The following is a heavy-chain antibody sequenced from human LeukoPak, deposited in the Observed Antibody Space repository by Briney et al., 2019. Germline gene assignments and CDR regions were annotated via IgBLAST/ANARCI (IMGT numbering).Heavy chain of an antibody. V-gene: IGHV1-69*01. CDR2: IIPISGTA. CDR1: GGTFRSYA. J-gene: IGHJ4*02. CDR3: ARDQLETAAGTGYFDY. D-gene: IGHD6-13*01. Sequence: GSSVKVSCKASGGTFRSYAISWVRQAPGQGLEWMGGIIPISGTANYAQKFQGRVTITADESTSTAYMELSSLRSEDTAVYYCARDQLETAAGTGYFDYWGQGTLVTASS.